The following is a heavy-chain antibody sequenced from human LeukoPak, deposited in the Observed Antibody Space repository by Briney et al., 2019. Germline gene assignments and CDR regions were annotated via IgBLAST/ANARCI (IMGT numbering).Heavy chain of an antibody. CDR1: GFTFSSYG. Sequence: PGGSLRLSCAASGFTFSSYGMHWVRQAPGKGLEWVAVISYDGSNKYYADSVKGRFTISRDNSKNTLYLQMNMLRAEDTAVYYCAKAAGTYYFDYWGQGTLVTVSS. CDR3: AKAAGTYYFDY. J-gene: IGHJ4*02. V-gene: IGHV3-30*18. D-gene: IGHD6-13*01. CDR2: ISYDGSNK.